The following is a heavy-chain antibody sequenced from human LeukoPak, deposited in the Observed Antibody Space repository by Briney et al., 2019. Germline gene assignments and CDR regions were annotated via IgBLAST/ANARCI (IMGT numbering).Heavy chain of an antibody. V-gene: IGHV1-2*02. CDR3: ALLFSSTWYRFDY. CDR1: GYTFTDYY. CDR2: VNPNSGDT. Sequence: ASVTVSCKASGYTFTDYYMHWVRQAPGQGLEWMGWVNPNSGDTNHAHKFQGRVTMTSDTSISTAYMDLSRVRSDDTAVYYCALLFSSTWYRFDYWGQGTLVTVSS. J-gene: IGHJ4*02. D-gene: IGHD6-13*01.